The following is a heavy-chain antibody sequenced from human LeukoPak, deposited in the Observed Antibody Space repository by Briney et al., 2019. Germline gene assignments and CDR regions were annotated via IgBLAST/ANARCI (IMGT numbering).Heavy chain of an antibody. CDR3: ARDDSSGYYYHY. CDR2: INPSGGST. CDR1: GYTFTSYY. V-gene: IGHV1-46*01. Sequence: GASVKVSCKASGYTFTSYYMHWVRQAPGQGLEWMGIINPSGGSTSYAQKFQGRVTTTRDTSTSTVYMELSSLRSEDTAVYYCARDDSSGYYYHYWGQGTLVTVSS. J-gene: IGHJ4*02. D-gene: IGHD3-22*01.